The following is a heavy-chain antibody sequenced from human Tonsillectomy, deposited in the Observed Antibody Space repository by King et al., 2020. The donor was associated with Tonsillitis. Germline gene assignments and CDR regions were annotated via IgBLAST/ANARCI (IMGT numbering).Heavy chain of an antibody. CDR1: GGSISSNNYN. D-gene: IGHD5-24*01. V-gene: IGHV4-39*07. CDR3: ATARRNGYNP. Sequence: LQLQESGPGLVKPSETLSLTCTVSGGSISSNNYNWGWIRQPQGKGLEWIGTIYYSGTTYYNPSLKSPVTISLDTSKNQFSLKLSSVTAADTAVFYCATARRNGYNPWGQGTLVIVSS. J-gene: IGHJ5*02. CDR2: IYYSGTT.